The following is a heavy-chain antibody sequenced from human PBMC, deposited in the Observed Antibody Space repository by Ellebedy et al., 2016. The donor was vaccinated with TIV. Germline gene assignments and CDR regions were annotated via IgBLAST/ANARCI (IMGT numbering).Heavy chain of an antibody. CDR2: IYWDDDK. Sequence: SGPTLVKPTQTLTLTCTFSGFSLSTSGVGVGWIRQPPGKALEWLALIYWDDDKRYSPSLKSRLTITKDTSKNQVVLTMTNMDPVDTATYYCAHRGLIYGDFANYYYYGMDVWGQGTTVTVSS. D-gene: IGHD4-17*01. V-gene: IGHV2-5*02. CDR1: GFSLSTSGVG. J-gene: IGHJ6*02. CDR3: AHRGLIYGDFANYYYYGMDV.